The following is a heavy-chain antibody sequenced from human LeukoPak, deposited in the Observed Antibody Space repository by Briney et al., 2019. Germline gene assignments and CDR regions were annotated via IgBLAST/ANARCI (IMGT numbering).Heavy chain of an antibody. CDR2: IYTSGST. CDR3: ARLLEMANFDN. J-gene: IGHJ4*02. Sequence: SETLSLTCSVSGGSFTSYYWSWIRQPPGKGLEWIGYIYTSGSTNYKPSLKSRVTISVDTSKNEFSLKLSSVTAADTAVYYCARLLEMANFDNWGQGALVTVSS. V-gene: IGHV4-4*09. D-gene: IGHD5-24*01. CDR1: GGSFTSYY.